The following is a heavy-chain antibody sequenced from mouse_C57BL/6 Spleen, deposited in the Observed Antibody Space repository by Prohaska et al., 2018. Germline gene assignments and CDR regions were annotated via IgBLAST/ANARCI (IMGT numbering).Heavy chain of an antibody. Sequence: QVQLQQSGAELVRPGASVTLSCKASGYTFTDYEMHWVKQTPVHGLEWIGAIDPETGGTAYNQKFKGKAILTADKSSSTAYMELRSLTSEDSAVYYCARPTGPDFDYWGQGTTLTVSS. V-gene: IGHV1-15*01. CDR2: IDPETGGT. CDR1: GYTFTDYE. CDR3: ARPTGPDFDY. D-gene: IGHD4-1*02. J-gene: IGHJ2*01.